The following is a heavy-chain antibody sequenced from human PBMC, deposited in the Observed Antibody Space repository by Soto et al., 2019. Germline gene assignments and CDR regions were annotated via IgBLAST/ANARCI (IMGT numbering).Heavy chain of an antibody. D-gene: IGHD3-3*01. CDR1: GFTFSSYG. V-gene: IGHV3-33*01. J-gene: IGHJ4*02. CDR3: ARDTYYDFWSGYYISQGFDY. CDR2: IWYDGSNK. Sequence: GGSLRLSCAASGFTFSSYGMHWVRQAPGKGLEWVAVIWYDGSNKYYADSVKGRFTISRDNSKNTLYLQMNSLRAEDTAVYYCARDTYYDFWSGYYISQGFDYWGQGTLVTVSS.